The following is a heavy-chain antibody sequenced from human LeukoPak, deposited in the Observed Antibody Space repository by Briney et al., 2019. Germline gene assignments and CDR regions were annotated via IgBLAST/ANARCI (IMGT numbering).Heavy chain of an antibody. J-gene: IGHJ4*02. CDR3: ARVPLGYCSSTSCHSFDY. CDR2: IYYSGST. V-gene: IGHV4-30-4*08. Sequence: SWIRQPPGKGLEWIGYIYYSGSTYYNPSLKSRVTISVDTSKNQFSLKLSSVTAADTAVYYCARVPLGYCSSTSCHSFDYWGQGTLVTVSS. D-gene: IGHD2-2*03.